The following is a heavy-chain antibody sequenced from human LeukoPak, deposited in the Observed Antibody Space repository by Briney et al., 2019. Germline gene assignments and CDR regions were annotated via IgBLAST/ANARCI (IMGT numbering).Heavy chain of an antibody. CDR1: GFTFSNAW. J-gene: IGHJ4*02. CDR3: STTYYYDSSEGY. CDR2: KSKTDGGTT. Sequence: GGSLRLSCAASGFTFSNAWMNWVRQAPGKGLEWVGRKSKTDGGTTDYAAPVKGRFTISRDDSKNTLYLQMNSLKTEDTAVYYCSTTYYYDSSEGYWGQGTLVTVSS. V-gene: IGHV3-15*07. D-gene: IGHD3-22*01.